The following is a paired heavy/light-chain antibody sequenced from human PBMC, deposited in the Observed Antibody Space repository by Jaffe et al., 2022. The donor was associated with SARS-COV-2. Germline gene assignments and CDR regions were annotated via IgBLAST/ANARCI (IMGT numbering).Light chain of an antibody. CDR2: GVT. CDR1: SDDIGGFNY. Sequence: QSALTQPASVSGSPGQSITISCTGTSDDIGGFNYVSWYQQHSGKAPKLMIYGVTNRPSGVSSRFSGSKSGNTASLTISGLQAEDEADYYCSSYTTTATLVFGGGTKLTVL. V-gene: IGLV2-14*03. CDR3: SSYTTTATLV. J-gene: IGLJ2*01.
Heavy chain of an antibody. CDR2: INYRGNT. V-gene: IGHV4-39*01. Sequence: QVQLQESGPGLVNPSETLSLTCAVSGGSISGTNYYWAWIRQPPGRGLEWIGSINYRGNTYYNPSLQSRVTISVDTSNNQFSLRLTSVTAADTALYFCARPLNYYYYMDVWGTGTTVTVSS. J-gene: IGHJ6*03. CDR1: GGSISGTNYY. CDR3: ARPLNYYYYMDV.